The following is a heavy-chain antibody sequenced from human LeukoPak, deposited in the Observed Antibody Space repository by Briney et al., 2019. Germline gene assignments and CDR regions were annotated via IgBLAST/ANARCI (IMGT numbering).Heavy chain of an antibody. CDR2: IYTSGST. CDR1: GGSISSGSYY. V-gene: IGHV4-61*02. D-gene: IGHD3-10*01. Sequence: SETLSLTCTVSGGSISSGSYYWSWIRQPAGKGLEWIGRIYTSGSTNYNPSLKSRVTISVDTSKNQFSLKLSSVTAADTAVYYCAGSWFDPWGQGTLVTVSS. J-gene: IGHJ5*02. CDR3: AGSWFDP.